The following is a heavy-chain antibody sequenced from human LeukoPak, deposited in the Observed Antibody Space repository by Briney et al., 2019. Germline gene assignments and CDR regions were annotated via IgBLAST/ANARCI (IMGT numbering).Heavy chain of an antibody. CDR2: ISSSGSDK. J-gene: IGHJ3*02. V-gene: IGHV3-48*03. CDR1: GFPFSDHE. CDR3: ARRTSGAFAI. Sequence: GGSLRLSCAASGFPFSDHEMNWVRQAPGKGLEWVSYISSSGSDKYYPDSVKGRFTVSRDNAKNSLYLQMNSLRAEDTAVYYCARRTSGAFAIWGQGTKVTVSS.